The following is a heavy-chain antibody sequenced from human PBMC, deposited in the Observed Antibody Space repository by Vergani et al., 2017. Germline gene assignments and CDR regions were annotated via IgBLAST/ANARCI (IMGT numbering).Heavy chain of an antibody. J-gene: IGHJ5*02. CDR1: GFTFTSYG. CDR2: TWYDGNNK. Sequence: VQLLESGGGLVQPGESLRLSCTVSGFTFTSYGISWVRQAPGKGLEWVAVTWYDGNNKQYADSVKGRFTISRDNSKSTMYLQMNSLRDEDTGVYYCARDLRLLYNRFDPWGQGTLVTVSS. V-gene: IGHV3-33*08. CDR3: ARDLRLLYNRFDP. D-gene: IGHD1-14*01.